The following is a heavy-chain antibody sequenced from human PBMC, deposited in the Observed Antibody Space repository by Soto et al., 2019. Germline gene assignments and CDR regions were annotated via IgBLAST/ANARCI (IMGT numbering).Heavy chain of an antibody. D-gene: IGHD6-13*01. V-gene: IGHV3-73*01. CDR2: IRSKANSYAT. J-gene: IGHJ4*02. Sequence: PGGSLRLSCAASGFTFSGSAMHWVRQASGKGLEWVGRIRSKANSYATAYAASVKGRFTISRDDSKNTAYLQMNSLKTEDTAVYYCTRDSSSWYYFDYWGQGTLVTVSS. CDR3: TRDSSSWYYFDY. CDR1: GFTFSGSA.